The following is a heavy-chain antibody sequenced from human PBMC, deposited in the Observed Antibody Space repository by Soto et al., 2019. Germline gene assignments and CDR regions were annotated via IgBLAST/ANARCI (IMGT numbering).Heavy chain of an antibody. D-gene: IGHD2-15*01. CDR2: ISYDGYDK. CDR1: GFIFNNYP. V-gene: IGHV3-30*18. Sequence: GGSLRLSCSNSGFIFNNYPMHWVRRAPGKGLEWVAFISYDGYDKYYAESVRGRFSISRDKSKNTLSLQMNSLSADDTAVYYCSKVQGYHITAWG. CDR3: SKVQGYHITA. J-gene: IGHJ6*01.